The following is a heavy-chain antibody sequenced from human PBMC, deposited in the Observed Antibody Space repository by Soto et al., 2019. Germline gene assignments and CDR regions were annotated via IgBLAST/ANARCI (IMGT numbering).Heavy chain of an antibody. CDR3: ATSSERLSLVTLGGLIPLGFDY. Sequence: EAQLLESGGGLVQPGGSLRLSCVASGFTFNYYDVTWVRRAPGRGLEWVSTISDTGRDTYFGDSVRGRFSISRDKSRNAVFRQMHSLTVDDTALYYCATSSERLSLVTLGGLIPLGFDYCGQGILVTVSS. CDR1: GFTFNYYD. J-gene: IGHJ4*02. D-gene: IGHD3-16*01. V-gene: IGHV3-23*01. CDR2: ISDTGRDT.